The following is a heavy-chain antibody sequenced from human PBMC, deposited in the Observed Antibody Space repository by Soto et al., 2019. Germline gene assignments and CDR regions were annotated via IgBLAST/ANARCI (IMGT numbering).Heavy chain of an antibody. Sequence: QLQLQESGPGLVKPSETLSLTCTVSGGSISSSSYYWGWIRQPPGKGLEWIGSIYYSGSTYYNPSLKSPVTISVDPSKYQFSLKLRSVTAADTAVYYCASGYDILPGSPRGDYYGMDVWGQGTTVTVSS. CDR1: GGSISSSSYY. D-gene: IGHD3-9*01. V-gene: IGHV4-39*01. CDR2: IYYSGST. J-gene: IGHJ6*02. CDR3: ASGYDILPGSPRGDYYGMDV.